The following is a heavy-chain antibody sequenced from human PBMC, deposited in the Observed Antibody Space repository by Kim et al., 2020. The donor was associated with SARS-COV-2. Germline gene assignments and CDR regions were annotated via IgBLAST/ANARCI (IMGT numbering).Heavy chain of an antibody. D-gene: IGHD3-16*01. J-gene: IGHJ4*02. CDR2: YI. V-gene: IGHV3-21*01. Sequence: YIYYADSVKGRFTISRDNAKNSLYLQMNSLRAEDTAVYYCARDRRGNIDYWGQGTLVTVSS. CDR3: ARDRRGNIDY.